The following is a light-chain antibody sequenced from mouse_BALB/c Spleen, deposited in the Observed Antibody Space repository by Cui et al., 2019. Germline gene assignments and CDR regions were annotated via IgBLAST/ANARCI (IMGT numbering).Light chain of an antibody. CDR3: QQWSSNPPT. J-gene: IGKJ5*01. CDR2: DTS. V-gene: IGKV4-59*01. Sequence: QIVLTQSPAIMSASPGEKVTITCSASSSVSYMHWYQQKSGTSPKRWIYDTSKLASGVPARFSGSGSGTSYSLTISSMEAEDAATYYCQQWSSNPPTFGAGTKLEVK. CDR1: SSVSY.